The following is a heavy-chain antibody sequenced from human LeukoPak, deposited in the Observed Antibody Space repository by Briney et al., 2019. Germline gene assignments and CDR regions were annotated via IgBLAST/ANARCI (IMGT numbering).Heavy chain of an antibody. CDR1: GFPFSSYA. D-gene: IGHD3-22*01. CDR2: VSGSGGNT. J-gene: IGHJ4*02. CDR3: AKSDYYDSSGHPSSFEY. Sequence: PGGSLRLSCTASGFPFSSYAMSWVRQAPGKGLEWVSVVSGSGGNTYYADSVKGRFTISRDNSKNTPYLQMNSLRVEDTAVYYCAKSDYYDSSGHPSSFEYWGQGSLVTVSS. V-gene: IGHV3-23*01.